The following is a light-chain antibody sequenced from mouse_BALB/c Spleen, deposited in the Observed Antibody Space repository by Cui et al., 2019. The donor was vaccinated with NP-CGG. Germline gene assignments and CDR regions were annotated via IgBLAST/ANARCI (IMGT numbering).Light chain of an antibody. J-gene: IGLJ1*01. CDR2: GTN. Sequence: QAVLTQESAPTTSPGETVTLTCRSSTGAVTTSNYANWVQEKPDHLFTGLIGGTNNRVPGVPARFSGSLIGDKAALTITGAQTEDEAIYVCALWYSKHWVFGGGTKLTVL. CDR3: ALWYSKHWV. V-gene: IGLV1*01. CDR1: TGAVTTSNY.